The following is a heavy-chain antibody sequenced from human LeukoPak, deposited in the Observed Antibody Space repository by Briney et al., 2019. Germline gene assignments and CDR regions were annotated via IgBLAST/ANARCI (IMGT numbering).Heavy chain of an antibody. CDR2: IYYSGST. CDR1: GGSISSYY. Sequence: PSETLSLTCTVSGGSISSYYWSWIRQPPGQGLEWIGYIYYSGSTNYNPSLKSRVTISVDTSKNQFSLKLSSVTAADTAVYYCARVVYSYGFFDYWGQGTLVTVSS. J-gene: IGHJ4*02. CDR3: ARVVYSYGFFDY. D-gene: IGHD5-18*01. V-gene: IGHV4-59*01.